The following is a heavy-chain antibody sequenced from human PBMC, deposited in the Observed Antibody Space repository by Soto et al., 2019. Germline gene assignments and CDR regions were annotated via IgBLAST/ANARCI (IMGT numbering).Heavy chain of an antibody. Sequence: PGGSLRLSCAASGFTVSTNYMSWVRHAPGKGLEWVSIIYSGDGAYFADSVKGRFTISRDNSKNTLYLQMNSLRAEDTAVYYCARAASGDAFDIWGQGTMVTVSS. J-gene: IGHJ3*02. CDR1: GFTVSTNY. CDR3: ARAASGDAFDI. CDR2: IYSGDGA. D-gene: IGHD7-27*01. V-gene: IGHV3-53*01.